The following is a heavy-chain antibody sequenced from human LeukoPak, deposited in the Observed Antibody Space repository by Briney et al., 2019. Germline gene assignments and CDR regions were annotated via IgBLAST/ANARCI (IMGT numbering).Heavy chain of an antibody. CDR1: GYTFTSYY. CDR3: ATPRVYCSSTSCYPPSNYGMDV. D-gene: IGHD2-2*01. Sequence: ASVKVSCKASGYTFTSYYMHWVRQAPGQGLEWMGITHPSDGSTTYAQKFQGRVTITADKSTSTAYMELSSLRSEDTAVYYCATPRVYCSSTSCYPPSNYGMDVWGQGTTVTVSS. V-gene: IGHV1-46*01. CDR2: THPSDGST. J-gene: IGHJ6*02.